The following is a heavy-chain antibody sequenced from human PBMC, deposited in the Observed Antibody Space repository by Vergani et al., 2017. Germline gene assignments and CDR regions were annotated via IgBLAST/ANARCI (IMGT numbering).Heavy chain of an antibody. Sequence: QVQLQESGPGLVKPSQTLSLTCTVSGGSISSGSYYWSWIRQPAGKGLEWIGRIYTRGSTNYNPSLKSRVTISVDTSKNQFSLKLSSVTAADTAVYYCARLYYYDSSGYPDAFDIWGQGTMVTVSS. CDR1: GGSISSGSYY. V-gene: IGHV4-61*02. J-gene: IGHJ3*02. D-gene: IGHD3-22*01. CDR2: IYTRGST. CDR3: ARLYYYDSSGYPDAFDI.